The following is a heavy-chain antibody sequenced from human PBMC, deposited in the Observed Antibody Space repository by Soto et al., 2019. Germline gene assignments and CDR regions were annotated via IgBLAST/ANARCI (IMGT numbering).Heavy chain of an antibody. CDR1: GYTFTSYG. D-gene: IGHD3-10*01. Sequence: QLVQSGVEMKNPGASVKVSCKASGYTFTSYGISWVRQAPGQGLEWMGWISSFNDDTNHAQKFQGRVTVTKDTSTSTAYMELRSLKSDDTAMYYCARSGSYYPARNSFGPWGQGTLVIVSS. CDR2: ISSFNDDT. V-gene: IGHV1-18*01. J-gene: IGHJ5*02. CDR3: ARSGSYYPARNSFGP.